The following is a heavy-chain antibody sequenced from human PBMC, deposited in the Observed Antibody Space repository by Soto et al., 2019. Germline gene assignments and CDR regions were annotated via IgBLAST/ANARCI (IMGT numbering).Heavy chain of an antibody. J-gene: IGHJ5*02. Sequence: QVQLVQSGAEVKKPGSSVKVSCKASGGTFSSYAISWVRQAPGQGLKWMGGIIPIFGTANYAQKFQGRVTITADESTSTAYMELSSLRSEDTAVYYCARDGREWLLTNWFDPWGQGTLVTVSS. CDR2: IIPIFGTA. V-gene: IGHV1-69*01. CDR3: ARDGREWLLTNWFDP. CDR1: GGTFSSYA. D-gene: IGHD3-3*01.